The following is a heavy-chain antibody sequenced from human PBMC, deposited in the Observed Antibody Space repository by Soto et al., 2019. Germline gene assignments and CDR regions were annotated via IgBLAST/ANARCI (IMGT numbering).Heavy chain of an antibody. J-gene: IGHJ4*02. CDR2: ISSSGSTI. V-gene: IGHV3-11*01. CDR3: ARDLSRANIVVVVAATVSFDY. Sequence: KPGGSLRLSCAASGFTFSDYYMSWIRQAPGKGLEWVSYISSSGSTIYYADSVKGRFTISRDNAKNSLYLQMNSLRAEDTAVYYCARDLSRANIVVVVAATVSFDYWGQGTLVTVSS. CDR1: GFTFSDYY. D-gene: IGHD2-15*01.